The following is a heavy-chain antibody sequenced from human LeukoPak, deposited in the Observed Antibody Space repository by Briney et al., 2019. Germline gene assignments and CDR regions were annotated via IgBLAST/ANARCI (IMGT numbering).Heavy chain of an antibody. V-gene: IGHV5-51*01. D-gene: IGHD6-13*01. Sequence: GESLKISCKGSGYTFTTYWIGWVRQMPGKGLEWMGIIYPSDSDTRYSPSFQGQVTISADKSISTAYLQWSSLKASDSAMYYCARRYGKLPDYWGQGTLVTASS. J-gene: IGHJ4*02. CDR3: ARRYGKLPDY. CDR2: IYPSDSDT. CDR1: GYTFTTYW.